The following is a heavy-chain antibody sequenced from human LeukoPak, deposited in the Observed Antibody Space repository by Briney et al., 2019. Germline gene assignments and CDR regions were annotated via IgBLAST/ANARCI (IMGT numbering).Heavy chain of an antibody. V-gene: IGHV3-7*01. CDR1: GFVFSSYW. CDR3: VAGSGWLPDY. J-gene: IGHJ4*02. CDR2: IRQDGGEK. D-gene: IGHD6-19*01. Sequence: PGGSLRLSCAAAGFVFSSYWMNWVRQAPGKALEWVAIIRQDGGEKLYVDSVKGRFTISRDNAKNSLYLQMNSLRAEDTAVYYCVAGSGWLPDYWGQGTQVTVSS.